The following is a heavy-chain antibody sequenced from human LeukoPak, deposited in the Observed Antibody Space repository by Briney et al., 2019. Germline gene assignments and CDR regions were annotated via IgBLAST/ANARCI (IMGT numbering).Heavy chain of an antibody. CDR1: GFTFNNYA. J-gene: IGHJ4*02. Sequence: PGGSLRLSCAASGFTFNNYAMSWVRQAPGKGLEWVSAISDNGGDTKYADSVKGRFTISRDNSKNTLYLQMNSLRVEDTAIYYCGKDWKLDYWRQGALVTVSS. D-gene: IGHD1-1*01. CDR2: ISDNGGDT. CDR3: GKDWKLDY. V-gene: IGHV3-23*01.